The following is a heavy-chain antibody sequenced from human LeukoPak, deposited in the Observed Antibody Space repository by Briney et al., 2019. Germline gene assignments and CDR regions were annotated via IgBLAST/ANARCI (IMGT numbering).Heavy chain of an antibody. V-gene: IGHV1-69*13. CDR2: IIPIFGTA. CDR1: GGTFSSYA. CDR3: AKASGRRWWELPPGDY. J-gene: IGHJ4*03. D-gene: IGHD1-26*01. Sequence: ASVKVSCKASGGTFSSYAISWVRQAPGQGLEWMGGIIPIFGTANYAQKFQGRVTITADESTSTAYMELSSLRSEDTAVYYCAKASGRRWWELPPGDYWGQGTTVTVSS.